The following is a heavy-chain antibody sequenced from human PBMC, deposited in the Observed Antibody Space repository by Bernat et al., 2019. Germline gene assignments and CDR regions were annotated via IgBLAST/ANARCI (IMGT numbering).Heavy chain of an antibody. V-gene: IGHV1-3*01. D-gene: IGHD3-22*01. CDR2: INAGNGNT. Sequence: QVQLVQSGAEVKKPGASVKVSCKASGYTFTSYAMHWVRQAPGQRLEWMGWINAGNGNTKYSQKFQGRVTITRDTSASTAYMELSSLRSEDTAVYYCARGAPGYYYRGFDYWGQGTLVTVSS. J-gene: IGHJ4*02. CDR1: GYTFTSYA. CDR3: ARGAPGYYYRGFDY.